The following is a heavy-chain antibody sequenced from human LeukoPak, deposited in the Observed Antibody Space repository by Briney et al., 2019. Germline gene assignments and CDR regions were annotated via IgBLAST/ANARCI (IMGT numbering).Heavy chain of an antibody. CDR2: IYWDDDK. Sequence: ESGPTLVNPTQTLTLTCTFSGFSLTTSGVAVGWIRQPPGKALEWLALIYWDDDKRYSPSLKSRLTITKDTSKDQVVLTVTNMDPLDTATYYCAHRPTSVAGTLFDYWGQGTLVTVSS. D-gene: IGHD6-19*01. V-gene: IGHV2-5*02. CDR1: GFSLTTSGVA. J-gene: IGHJ4*02. CDR3: AHRPTSVAGTLFDY.